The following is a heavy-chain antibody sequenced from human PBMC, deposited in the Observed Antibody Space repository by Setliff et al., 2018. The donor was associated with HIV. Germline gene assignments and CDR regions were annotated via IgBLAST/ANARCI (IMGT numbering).Heavy chain of an antibody. CDR2: IYPDDSDT. V-gene: IGHV5-51*01. CDR1: GFTFTDYW. D-gene: IGHD3-16*01. Sequence: PGESLKISCKGSGFTFTDYWIGWVRQMPEKGLEWMGIIYPDDSDTRYSPSFQGQVTISADKSINTAYLRWRSLRASDTAIYFCAKHGFERKSPYNWFDSWGQGTLVTVSS. J-gene: IGHJ5*01. CDR3: AKHGFERKSPYNWFDS.